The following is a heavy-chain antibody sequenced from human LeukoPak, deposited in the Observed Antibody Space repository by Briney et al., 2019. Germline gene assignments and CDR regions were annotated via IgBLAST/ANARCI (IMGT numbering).Heavy chain of an antibody. D-gene: IGHD3-22*01. CDR2: ISGSGGST. J-gene: IGHJ4*02. CDR3: AKDVEGRVVVIFDY. Sequence: PGGSLRLSCAASGFTISSYAMSWVRQAPGKGLEWVSAISGSGGSTYYADSVKGRFTISRDNSKNTLHLQMNSLRAEDTAVYYCAKDVEGRVVVIFDYWGQGTLVTVSS. V-gene: IGHV3-23*01. CDR1: GFTISSYA.